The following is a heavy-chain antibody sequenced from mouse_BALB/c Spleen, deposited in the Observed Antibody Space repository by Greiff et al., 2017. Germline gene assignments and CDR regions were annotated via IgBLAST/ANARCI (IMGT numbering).Heavy chain of an antibody. J-gene: IGHJ1*01. D-gene: IGHD1-1*01. CDR2: IFPGDGST. V-gene: IGHV1S56*01. CDR1: GYTFTSYD. CDR3: ARGTTVVSYWYFDV. Sequence: QVQLQQSGAELVKPGASVKLSCKASGYTFTSYDINWVRQRPEQGLEWIGWIFPGDGSTKYNEKFKGKATLTTDKSSSTAYMQLSRLTSEDSAVYFCARGTTVVSYWYFDVWGAGTTVTVSS.